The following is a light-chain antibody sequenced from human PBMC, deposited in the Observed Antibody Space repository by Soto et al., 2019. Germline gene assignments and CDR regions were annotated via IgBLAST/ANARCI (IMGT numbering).Light chain of an antibody. Sequence: EIVMTQSPATLSVSPGERATLSCRASQSVSSNLAWNQQKPGQAPRLLIYGASTRATGIPGRFSGGGSGTEFTLTISSLQSEDFAVYYCRQYNNWPHTFGQGTKLEIK. CDR1: QSVSSN. CDR2: GAS. CDR3: RQYNNWPHT. V-gene: IGKV3D-15*01. J-gene: IGKJ2*01.